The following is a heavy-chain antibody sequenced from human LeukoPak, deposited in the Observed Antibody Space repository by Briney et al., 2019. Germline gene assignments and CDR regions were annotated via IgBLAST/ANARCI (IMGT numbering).Heavy chain of an antibody. D-gene: IGHD6-13*01. V-gene: IGHV1-69*05. CDR1: GGTFSSYA. Sequence: WASVKVSCKASGGTFSSYAISWVRQAPGQGLEWMGVIIPIFGTANYAQKFQGRVTITTDESTSTAYMELSSLRSEDTAVYYCARAEPPGIAAAGTYPAYYMDVWGKGTTVTVSS. J-gene: IGHJ6*03. CDR2: IIPIFGTA. CDR3: ARAEPPGIAAAGTYPAYYMDV.